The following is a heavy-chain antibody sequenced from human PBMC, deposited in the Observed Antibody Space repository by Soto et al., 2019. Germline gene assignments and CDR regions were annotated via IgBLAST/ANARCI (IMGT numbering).Heavy chain of an antibody. J-gene: IGHJ4*02. Sequence: EVQLLESGGGSVQPGGSLRLSCAASGFTFNTYAMTWVRQAPGKGLGWVSAISGSGDYTYYADSVKGRFTISRDNSKNTLYLQINSLRAEDTAIYYCAKVWDGGHWVIDYWGRGTLVTVSS. CDR2: ISGSGDYT. CDR1: GFTFNTYA. D-gene: IGHD7-27*01. CDR3: AKVWDGGHWVIDY. V-gene: IGHV3-23*01.